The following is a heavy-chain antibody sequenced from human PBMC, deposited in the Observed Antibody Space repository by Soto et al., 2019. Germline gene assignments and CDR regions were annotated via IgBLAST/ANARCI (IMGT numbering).Heavy chain of an antibody. D-gene: IGHD3-3*01. Sequence: PSETLSLTCTVSGASINIGGYYWSWVRQLPGKGLEWIGYIYFSGSTYYNPSLENRVTISLDTSQNQFSLKLSSVTAADTAVYYCASGNALEVLLAYWGQGTLVTVSS. CDR1: GASINIGGYY. CDR2: IYFSGST. J-gene: IGHJ4*02. V-gene: IGHV4-31*03. CDR3: ASGNALEVLLAY.